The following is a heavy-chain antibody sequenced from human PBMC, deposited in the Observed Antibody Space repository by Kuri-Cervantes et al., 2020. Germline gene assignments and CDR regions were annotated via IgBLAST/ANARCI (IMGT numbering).Heavy chain of an antibody. Sequence: GESLRLSCAASGFTFSSYWMHWVRQAPGKGLVWVSRINSDGSSTSYADSVKGRFTISRDNAKNTLYLQMNSLRAEDTAVYYCARAVGATALDYWGQGTLVTVSS. CDR2: INSDGSST. D-gene: IGHD1-26*01. V-gene: IGHV3-74*01. CDR1: GFTFSSYW. CDR3: ARAVGATALDY. J-gene: IGHJ4*02.